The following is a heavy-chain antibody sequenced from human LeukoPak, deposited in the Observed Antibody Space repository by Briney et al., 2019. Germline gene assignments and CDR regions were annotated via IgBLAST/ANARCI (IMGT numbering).Heavy chain of an antibody. V-gene: IGHV4-34*01. CDR1: GGSFSGYY. CDR2: IYHSGST. D-gene: IGHD6-25*01. J-gene: IGHJ5*02. Sequence: SETLSLTCAVYGGSFSGYYWSWIRQPPGKGLEWIGEIYHSGSTNYNPSLKSRVTISVDTSKNQFSLKLSSVTAADTAVYYCAWRLAGWFDPWGQETLVTVSS. CDR3: AWRLAGWFDP.